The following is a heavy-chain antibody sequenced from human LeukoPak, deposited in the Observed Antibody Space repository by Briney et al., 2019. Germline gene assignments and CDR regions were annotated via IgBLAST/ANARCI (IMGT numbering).Heavy chain of an antibody. J-gene: IGHJ4*02. CDR1: GDTFTSYA. Sequence: ASVKVSCKASGDTFTSYAMNWVRQAPGQGLEWMGWINTNTGNPTYAQGFTGRFVFSLDTSVSTAYLQISSLKAEDTAVYYCASRLDGYNYGGFDYWGQGTLVTVSS. D-gene: IGHD5-24*01. V-gene: IGHV7-4-1*02. CDR2: INTNTGNP. CDR3: ASRLDGYNYGGFDY.